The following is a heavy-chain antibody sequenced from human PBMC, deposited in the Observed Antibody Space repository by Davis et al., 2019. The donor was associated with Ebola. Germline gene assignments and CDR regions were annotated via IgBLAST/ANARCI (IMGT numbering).Heavy chain of an antibody. D-gene: IGHD5-24*01. CDR1: GFTFSGSA. Sequence: GESLKISCAASGFTFSGSAMHWVRQASGKGLEWVGRIRSKANSYATAYAASVKGRFTISRDDSKNTAYLQMNSLRAEDTAVYYCAKDGSVEGYYYYYGMDVWGQGTTVTVSS. J-gene: IGHJ6*02. CDR2: IRSKANSYAT. CDR3: AKDGSVEGYYYYYGMDV. V-gene: IGHV3-73*01.